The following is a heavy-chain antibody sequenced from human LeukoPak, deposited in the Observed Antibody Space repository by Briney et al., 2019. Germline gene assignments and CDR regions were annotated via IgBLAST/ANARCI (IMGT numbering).Heavy chain of an antibody. J-gene: IGHJ3*02. Sequence: SETLSLTCTVSGGSISDYSWSWIRQPPGKGLEWIGYIYYSGSTNYNPSLKSRVTISVDTSKNQFSLKLSSVTAADTAVYYCARRDAAADAFDIWGQGTMVTVSS. V-gene: IGHV4-59*08. CDR3: ARRDAAADAFDI. CDR2: IYYSGST. D-gene: IGHD6-13*01. CDR1: GGSISDYS.